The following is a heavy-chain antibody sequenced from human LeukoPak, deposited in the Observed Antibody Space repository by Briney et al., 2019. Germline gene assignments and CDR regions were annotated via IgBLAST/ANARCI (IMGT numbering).Heavy chain of an antibody. V-gene: IGHV3-21*01. J-gene: IGHJ5*02. Sequence: GGSLRLSCAASGFTFSSHAMNWVRQAPGQGLEWVSSIDNSGGFTKYADSVKGRFTIPRDNAKNSLYLQMNSLRAEDTAVYYCARVPSGSGSYLWWFDPWGQGTLVTVTS. CDR2: IDNSGGFT. CDR3: ARVPSGSGSYLWWFDP. D-gene: IGHD3-10*01. CDR1: GFTFSSHA.